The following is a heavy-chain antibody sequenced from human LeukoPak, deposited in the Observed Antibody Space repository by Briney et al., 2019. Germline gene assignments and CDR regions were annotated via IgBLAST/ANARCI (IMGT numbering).Heavy chain of an antibody. CDR2: ISSNGGST. CDR1: GFTFSSYA. D-gene: IGHD6-19*01. CDR3: VKTAEQWLVSFYFDY. V-gene: IGHV3-64D*09. J-gene: IGHJ4*02. Sequence: PGGSLRLSCSASGFTFSSYAMHWVRQAPGKGGEYVSVISSNGGSTYYADSVKGRFTISRDNSKNTLYLQMSSLRAEDTAVYYCVKTAEQWLVSFYFDYWGQGTLVTVSS.